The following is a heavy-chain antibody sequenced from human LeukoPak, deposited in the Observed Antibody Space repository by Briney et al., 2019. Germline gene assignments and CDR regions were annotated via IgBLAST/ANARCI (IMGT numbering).Heavy chain of an antibody. D-gene: IGHD1-7*01. CDR2: IYYSGST. CDR1: GGSISSGGYY. J-gene: IGHJ1*01. CDR3: AREERYWNSLQH. Sequence: PSETLSLTCTVSGGSISSGGYYWSWIRQHPGKGLEWIGYIYYSGSTYYNPSLKSRVTISVDTSKNQFSLKLSSVTAADTAVYYCAREERYWNSLQHWGQGTLVTVSS. V-gene: IGHV4-31*03.